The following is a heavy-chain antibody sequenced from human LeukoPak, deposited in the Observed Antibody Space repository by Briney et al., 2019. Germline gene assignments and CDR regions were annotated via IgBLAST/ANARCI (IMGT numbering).Heavy chain of an antibody. J-gene: IGHJ4*02. CDR3: AKDDYDSSGYYYTYYFDY. CDR1: GFTVSSNY. D-gene: IGHD3-22*01. Sequence: GSLRLSCAASGFTVSSNYMNWVRQAPGKGLEWVSVIHSDGTTNYGDSVKGRFTISRDNSKNTLYLQMNSLRAEDTAVYYCAKDDYDSSGYYYTYYFDYWGQGTLVTVSS. V-gene: IGHV3-66*01. CDR2: IHSDGTT.